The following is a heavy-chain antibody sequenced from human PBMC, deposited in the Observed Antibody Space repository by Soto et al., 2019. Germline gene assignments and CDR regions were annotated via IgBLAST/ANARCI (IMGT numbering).Heavy chain of an antibody. J-gene: IGHJ5*01. CDR3: ARNPGGAAAALYFRYNWFYP. Sequence: SETLSLTCTVSGGSVSRGSYYWSWIRQPPGKGLEWIGYIYYSGSTNYNPSLKSRVTISVDTSKNQFSLKLSSVTAADTAVYYCARNPGGAAAALYFRYNWFYPWGQGTPVTVSS. CDR1: GGSVSRGSYY. V-gene: IGHV4-61*01. CDR2: IYYSGST. D-gene: IGHD6-13*01.